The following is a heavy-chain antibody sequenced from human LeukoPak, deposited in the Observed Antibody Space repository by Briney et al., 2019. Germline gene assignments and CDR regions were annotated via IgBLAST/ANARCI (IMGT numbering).Heavy chain of an antibody. D-gene: IGHD2-15*01. CDR3: ARARSGGTLFDY. CDR2: IYYSGST. CDR1: GGSISSYY. J-gene: IGHJ4*02. Sequence: PSETLSLTCTVSGGSISSYYWSWIRQPPGKGLEWIGYIYYSGSTNYNPSLKSRVTISVDTSKNQFSLKLSSVTAADTAVYYCARARSGGTLFDYWGQGTLSPSPQ. V-gene: IGHV4-59*01.